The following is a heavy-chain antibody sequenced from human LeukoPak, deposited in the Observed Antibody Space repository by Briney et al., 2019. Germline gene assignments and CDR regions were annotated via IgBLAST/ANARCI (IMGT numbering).Heavy chain of an antibody. D-gene: IGHD3-10*01. Sequence: GGSLRLSCAASGFTFSSYSMNWVRQAPGKGLEWVSSISSSSSYIYYADSVKGRFTISRDNAKNSLYLQMNSLRAEDTAVYYCAGVLLWFGEPYFDYWGQGTLVTVSS. J-gene: IGHJ4*02. V-gene: IGHV3-21*01. CDR3: AGVLLWFGEPYFDY. CDR1: GFTFSSYS. CDR2: ISSSSSYI.